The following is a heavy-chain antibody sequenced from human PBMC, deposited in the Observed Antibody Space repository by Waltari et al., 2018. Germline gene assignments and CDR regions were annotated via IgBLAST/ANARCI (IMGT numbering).Heavy chain of an antibody. D-gene: IGHD6-19*01. J-gene: IGHJ4*02. CDR3: ARTPAHSSGCAFDY. CDR1: GYTFTGYY. CDR2: VIPNLCGT. V-gene: IGHV1-2*02. Sequence: QVQLVQSGAEVKKPGASVKVSCTASGYTFTGYYMHWVRQAPGQGLGCMGGVIPNLCGTNYAQKFQGRVPITRDPSISPAYMELSRLRSDDTAVYYCARTPAHSSGCAFDYWGQGTLVTVSS.